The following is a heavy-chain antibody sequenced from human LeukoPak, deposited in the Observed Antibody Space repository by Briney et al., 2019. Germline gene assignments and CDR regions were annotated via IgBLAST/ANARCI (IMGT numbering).Heavy chain of an antibody. D-gene: IGHD1-26*01. Sequence: PRGSLRLSCAASGFTFSSYSMNWVRQAPGKGLEWVSSISSSSSYIYYADSVKGRFTISRDNAKNSLYLQMNSLRAEDTAVYYCARGRSGSYYVNYWGQGTLVTVSS. CDR3: ARGRSGSYYVNY. J-gene: IGHJ4*02. CDR1: GFTFSSYS. CDR2: ISSSSSYI. V-gene: IGHV3-21*01.